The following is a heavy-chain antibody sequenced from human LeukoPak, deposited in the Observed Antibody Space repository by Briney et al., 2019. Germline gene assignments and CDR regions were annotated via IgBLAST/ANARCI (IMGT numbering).Heavy chain of an antibody. CDR2: IKQDGSEK. D-gene: IGHD2-2*01. V-gene: IGHV3-7*03. CDR3: ATSGGYCSSSSCLFLDY. Sequence: GGSLRLSCVASGFTFSTYWMSWVRQAPGKGLEWVAHIKQDGSEKYSVDSVKGRFTISRDNAKNSLYLQMNSLRAEDTAVYYRATSGGYCSSSSCLFLDYWGQGTLVTVSS. CDR1: GFTFSTYW. J-gene: IGHJ4*02.